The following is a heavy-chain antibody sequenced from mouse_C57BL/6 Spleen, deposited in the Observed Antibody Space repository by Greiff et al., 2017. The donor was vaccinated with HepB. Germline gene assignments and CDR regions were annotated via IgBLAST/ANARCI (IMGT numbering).Heavy chain of an antibody. J-gene: IGHJ2*01. D-gene: IGHD1-1*01. CDR2: INPSNGGT. Sequence: VQLQQSGTELVKPGASVKLSCKASGYTFTSYWMHWVKQRPGQGLEWIGNINPSNGGTNYNEQFKSKATLTVDKSSSTAYMQLSSLTSEDSAVYYCARWSTTVVALDYWVQGTTRTVSS. CDR3: ARWSTTVVALDY. CDR1: GYTFTSYW. V-gene: IGHV1-53*01.